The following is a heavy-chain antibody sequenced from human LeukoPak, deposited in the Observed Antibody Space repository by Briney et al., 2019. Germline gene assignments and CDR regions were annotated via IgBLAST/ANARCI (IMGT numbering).Heavy chain of an antibody. Sequence: PSETLSLTCAVSGDSLSRYSWTWIRQPPGKGLEWLGEINPSGSPDYNPSLKSRATISLDTSKNQFSLRVASVTAADTAVYYCASVRHDPLEYYYYIDVWGKGTTVTVSS. D-gene: IGHD2/OR15-2a*01. V-gene: IGHV4-34*01. J-gene: IGHJ6*03. CDR3: ASVRHDPLEYYYYIDV. CDR1: GDSLSRYS. CDR2: INPSGSP.